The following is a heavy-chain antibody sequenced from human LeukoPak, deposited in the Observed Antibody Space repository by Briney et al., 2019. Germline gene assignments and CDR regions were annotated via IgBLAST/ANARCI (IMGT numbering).Heavy chain of an antibody. CDR1: GFTFSSYE. D-gene: IGHD1-26*01. CDR2: ISSSGSTI. CDR3: ARDPPYTGATVGYFDY. J-gene: IGHJ4*02. Sequence: GGSLRLSCAASGFTFSSYEMNWVRQAPGKGLEWVSYISSSGSTIYYADSVKGRFTISRDNAKNSLYLQMNSLRAEDTAVYYCARDPPYTGATVGYFDYWGQGTLVTVSS. V-gene: IGHV3-48*03.